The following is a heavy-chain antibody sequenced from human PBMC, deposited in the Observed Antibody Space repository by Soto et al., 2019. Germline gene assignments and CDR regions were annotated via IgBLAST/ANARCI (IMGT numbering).Heavy chain of an antibody. J-gene: IGHJ4*02. V-gene: IGHV4-59*01. CDR3: ARENGYYDSSGYYALFDY. CDR1: GGSISSYY. D-gene: IGHD3-22*01. CDR2: IYYSGST. Sequence: PSETLSLTCTVSGGSISSYYWSWIRQPPGKGLEWIGYIYYSGSTNYNPSLKSRVTISVDTSKNQFSLKLSSVTAADTAVYYCARENGYYDSSGYYALFDYWGQGTLVTVSS.